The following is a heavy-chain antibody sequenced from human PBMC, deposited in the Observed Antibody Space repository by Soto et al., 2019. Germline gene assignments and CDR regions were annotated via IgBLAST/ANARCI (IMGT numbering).Heavy chain of an antibody. CDR3: ARAARARYSGSYWKIGHNWFDP. D-gene: IGHD1-26*01. Sequence: SETLSLTCAVYGGSFSGYYWSWIRQPPGKGLEWIGEINHSGSTNYNPSLKSRVTMSVDTSKNQFSLKLSSVTAADTAVYYCARAARARYSGSYWKIGHNWFDPWGQGTLVTVSS. V-gene: IGHV4-34*01. CDR1: GGSFSGYY. CDR2: INHSGST. J-gene: IGHJ5*02.